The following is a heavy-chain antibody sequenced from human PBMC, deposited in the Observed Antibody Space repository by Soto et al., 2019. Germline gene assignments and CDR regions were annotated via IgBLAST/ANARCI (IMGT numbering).Heavy chain of an antibody. V-gene: IGHV2-5*02. D-gene: IGHD3-3*01. Sequence: QITLKESGPTQVKPTQTLTLTCTFSGFSLSTSGEGVGWIRQPPGKALEWLALIYWDDDKPYSPSLKNRLTVTKDASKNQVVLTMSNMDPVDTAPYYCVHSNSTGFWSGYYSVYFDYWGQGTLVTVSS. CDR1: GFSLSTSGEG. CDR2: IYWDDDK. CDR3: VHSNSTGFWSGYYSVYFDY. J-gene: IGHJ4*02.